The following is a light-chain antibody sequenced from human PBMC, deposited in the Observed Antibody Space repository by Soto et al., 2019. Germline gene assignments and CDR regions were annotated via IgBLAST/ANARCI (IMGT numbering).Light chain of an antibody. CDR1: SSNIGNNA. V-gene: IGLV1-36*01. CDR2: YDD. J-gene: IGLJ2*01. CDR3: AAWDDSLNGVV. Sequence: QSVLTQPPSVSEAPRQRVTISCSGSSSNIGNNAVNWYQQLPGKAPKLLIYYDDLLPSGVSDRFSGSKSGTSASLAISGLQSEDEADYYCAAWDDSLNGVVFGGGTKXXVL.